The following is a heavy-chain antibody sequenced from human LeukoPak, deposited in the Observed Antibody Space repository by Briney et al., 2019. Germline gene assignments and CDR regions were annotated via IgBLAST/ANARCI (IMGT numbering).Heavy chain of an antibody. D-gene: IGHD3-3*01. CDR2: MNPNSGNT. V-gene: IGHV1-8*01. CDR3: ARGPYDFWSGYYDY. CDR1: GYTFTSYD. J-gene: IGHJ4*02. Sequence: GASVKVSCKASGYTFTSYDINWVRQATGQGLEWMGWMNPNSGNTGYAQKFQGRVTMTRNTSISTAYMELSSLRSEDTAVYYRARGPYDFWSGYYDYWGQGTLVTVSS.